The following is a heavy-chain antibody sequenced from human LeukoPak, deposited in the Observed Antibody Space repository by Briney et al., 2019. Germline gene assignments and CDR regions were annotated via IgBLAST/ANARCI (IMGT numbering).Heavy chain of an antibody. CDR1: EFTFSSYN. Sequence: PGGSLRLSCVASEFTFSSYNMNWVRQAPGKGLEWLSSINPSSSYINYADSVKGRFTISRDNAKNSVYLQMSSLRAEDTAVYYRAPDKDPPNCGRFYLPGRWGPGTLVTVSS. CDR2: INPSSSYI. V-gene: IGHV3-21*01. CDR3: APDKDPPNCGRFYLPGR. J-gene: IGHJ4*02. D-gene: IGHD1-14*01.